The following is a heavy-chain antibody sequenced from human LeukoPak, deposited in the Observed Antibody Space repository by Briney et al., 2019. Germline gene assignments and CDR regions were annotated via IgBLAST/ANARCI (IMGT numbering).Heavy chain of an antibody. CDR1: GESFSDYY. D-gene: IGHD5-12*01. Sequence: SETLSLTCRVYGESFSDYYCAWIRQPPGKGLEWIGELNHVGRTTYNPALKGRVTISADTSKNQFSLKLRSVTAADTAVYYCARNLDYSGYATAFDIWGQGTMVTVSS. CDR2: LNHVGRT. CDR3: ARNLDYSGYATAFDI. J-gene: IGHJ3*02. V-gene: IGHV4-34*01.